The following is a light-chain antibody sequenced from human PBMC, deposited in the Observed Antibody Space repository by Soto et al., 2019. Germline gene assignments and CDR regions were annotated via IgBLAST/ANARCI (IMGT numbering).Light chain of an antibody. Sequence: QSVLTQPASVSGSPGQSITISCTGTSSDVGAYNYVSWHQQHPGKAPKLIIFDVIKRPSGVSNRFSGSKSGDTAALTIAGLQAEDEADYYCSSYTRAKTVVFGGGTKVTAL. J-gene: IGLJ2*01. CDR3: SSYTRAKTVV. V-gene: IGLV2-14*01. CDR1: SSDVGAYNY. CDR2: DVI.